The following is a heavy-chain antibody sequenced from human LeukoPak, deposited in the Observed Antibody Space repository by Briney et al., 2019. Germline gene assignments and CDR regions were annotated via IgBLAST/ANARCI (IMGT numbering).Heavy chain of an antibody. CDR3: ARDPKSQLLLDY. J-gene: IGHJ4*02. Sequence: AAVKASCKSSGFTFTDEYIHGVRQAPGQGLEWMGWINPYSGAINYAQKFQGRVTLTRDTSISTAYMELSRLTSGDTAVYYCARDPKSQLLLDYWGQGTLVTVSS. CDR1: GFTFTDEY. D-gene: IGHD2-2*01. V-gene: IGHV1-2*02. CDR2: INPYSGAI.